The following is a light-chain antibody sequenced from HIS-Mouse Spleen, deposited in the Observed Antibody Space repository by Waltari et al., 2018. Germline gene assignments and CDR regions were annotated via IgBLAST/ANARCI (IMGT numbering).Light chain of an antibody. CDR1: SSNIGSNY. V-gene: IGLV1-47*01. CDR2: RNN. CDR3: AAWDDSLSGV. J-gene: IGLJ2*01. Sequence: QSVLTQPPSASGTPGQRVTISCSGSSSNIGSNYVYWYQQLPGTAPKLLIYRNNERPSGVPDRFTGSKSGPSASLDISGLRSEDEADYYCAAWDDSLSGVFGGGTKLTVL.